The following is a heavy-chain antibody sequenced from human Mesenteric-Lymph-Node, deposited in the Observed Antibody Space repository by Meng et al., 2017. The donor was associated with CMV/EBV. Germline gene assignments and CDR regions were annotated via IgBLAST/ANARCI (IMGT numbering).Heavy chain of an antibody. CDR1: GGSISSGGHY. CDR3: ARLLLSSSPDLDY. CDR2: IFYDGTT. Sequence: SETLSLTCTVSGGSISSGGHYWSWIRQHPGKGLEWIAYIFYDGTTNYNPSLKSRVTISVDTSKNQFSLKLSSVTAADTAVYYCARLLLSSSPDLDYWGQGTLVTVSS. D-gene: IGHD6-6*01. V-gene: IGHV4-31*03. J-gene: IGHJ4*02.